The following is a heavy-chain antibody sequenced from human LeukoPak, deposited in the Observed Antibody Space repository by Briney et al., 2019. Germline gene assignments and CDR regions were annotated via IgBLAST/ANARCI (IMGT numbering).Heavy chain of an antibody. D-gene: IGHD6-13*01. J-gene: IGHJ6*02. CDR1: GHSFTSYW. V-gene: IGHV5-10-1*01. CDR3: ARSPRPRYSSYYYYGMDV. Sequence: GESLKISCRDSGHSFTSYWISWVRQLPGKGLEWMGRIDPSDSYTNYSPSFQGHVAISVDKSISTAYLQWTSLKSSDSAMYYCARSPRPRYSSYYYYGMDVWGQGTTVTVSS. CDR2: IDPSDSYT.